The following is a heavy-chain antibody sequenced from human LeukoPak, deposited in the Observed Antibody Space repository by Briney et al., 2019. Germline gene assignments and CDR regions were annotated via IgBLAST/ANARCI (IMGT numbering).Heavy chain of an antibody. CDR3: AGYSGFDWRNYFDY. J-gene: IGHJ4*02. Sequence: SETLSLTCTLSGVSITNSRYYWGWVRQHPGKELEWIGTIHYGGNTYYNPSLRSRVTISVDSSSNQFSLRLSSTTAADTAVYYCAGYSGFDWRNYFDYWGQGFLVTVSS. D-gene: IGHD5-12*01. CDR1: GVSITNSRYY. V-gene: IGHV4-39*01. CDR2: IHYGGNT.